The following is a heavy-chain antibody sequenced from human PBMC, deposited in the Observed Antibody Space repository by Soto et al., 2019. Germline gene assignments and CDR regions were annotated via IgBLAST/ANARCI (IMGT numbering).Heavy chain of an antibody. CDR2: IRSKAYGGTT. V-gene: IGHV3-49*04. J-gene: IGHJ3*02. CDR1: GFTFGDYA. CDR3: TRDGDSGSYDAFDI. D-gene: IGHD1-26*01. Sequence: GGSLRLSCTASGFTFGDYAMSWVRQAPGKGLEWVGFIRSKAYGGTTEYAASVKGRFTISRDDSKSIAYLQMNSLKTEDTAVYYCTRDGDSGSYDAFDIWGQGTMVTISS.